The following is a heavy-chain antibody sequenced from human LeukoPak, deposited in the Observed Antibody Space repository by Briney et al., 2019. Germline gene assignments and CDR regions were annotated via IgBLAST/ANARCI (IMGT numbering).Heavy chain of an antibody. V-gene: IGHV4-59*08. CDR3: ARRMATVTDAFDI. CDR2: VFHSGTT. D-gene: IGHD5-24*01. CDR1: GDSLTSHS. Sequence: KPSETLSLTCNVSGDSLTSHSWSWIRQTPGKGLEWIGYVFHSGTTNYSPSLKSRVTISLDTSKKQFYLRLASVTAADTAVYYCARRMATVTDAFDIWGRGTMVSVSS. J-gene: IGHJ3*02.